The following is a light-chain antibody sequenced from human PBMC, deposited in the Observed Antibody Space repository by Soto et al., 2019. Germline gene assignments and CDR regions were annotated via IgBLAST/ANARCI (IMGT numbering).Light chain of an antibody. CDR1: QSVSSN. CDR2: GAS. CDR3: QQYNNWPQP. V-gene: IGKV3-15*01. J-gene: IGKJ1*01. Sequence: EIVMTQSPATLSVSPGERATVSCRASQSVSSNLAWYQQKPGQAPRLLIYGASTRATGIPARFSGSGSGTEFTLTISSLQSEDLAVYYCQQYNNWPQPFGQGTKVEIK.